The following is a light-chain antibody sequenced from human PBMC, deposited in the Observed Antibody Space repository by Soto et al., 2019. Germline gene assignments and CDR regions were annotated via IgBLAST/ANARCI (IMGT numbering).Light chain of an antibody. J-gene: IGKJ2*01. CDR3: QHRGKWPRT. CDR1: QSVSSY. V-gene: IGKV3-11*01. Sequence: EIVLTQSAATLSLSPGERATLSYRASQSVSSYLAWYQQKPGQAPRLLIYGASNRATGIPARFSGSGSGTDFTLTISSLEPEDFAVYYCQHRGKWPRTFGQGTKLEIK. CDR2: GAS.